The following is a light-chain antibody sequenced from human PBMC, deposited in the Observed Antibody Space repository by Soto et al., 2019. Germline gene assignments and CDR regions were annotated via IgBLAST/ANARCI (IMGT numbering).Light chain of an antibody. CDR1: QSFSSN. CDR3: QHYNNWPPLIT. J-gene: IGKJ3*01. Sequence: EIVITQSPATLSVSPGEGATLSCRASQSFSSNLSWYHHKPCHAPKLLIYFVSTRSTVIPASFSGSGSGTEFTLTISSLQSEDFAVYYCQHYNNWPPLITFGPGTKVDIK. CDR2: FVS. V-gene: IGKV3-15*01.